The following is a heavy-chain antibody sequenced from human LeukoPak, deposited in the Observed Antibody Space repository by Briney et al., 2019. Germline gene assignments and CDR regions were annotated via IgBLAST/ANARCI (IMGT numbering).Heavy chain of an antibody. CDR3: ARGYSYGPESFDY. D-gene: IGHD5-18*01. V-gene: IGHV3-21*01. CDR2: ISSSSSYI. J-gene: IGHJ4*02. Sequence: GGSLRLSCTGSGFTFSSYSMNWVRQAPGKGLEWVSSISSSSSYIYYADSVKGRFTISRDNAKNSLYLQMNSLRAEDTAVYYCARGYSYGPESFDYWGQGTLVTVSS. CDR1: GFTFSSYS.